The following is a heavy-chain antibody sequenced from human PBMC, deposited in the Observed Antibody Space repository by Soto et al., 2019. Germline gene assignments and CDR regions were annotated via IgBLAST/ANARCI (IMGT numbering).Heavy chain of an antibody. CDR3: ASEGYTYGMAFDP. V-gene: IGHV4-4*07. D-gene: IGHD5-18*01. CDR1: GASISSYY. Sequence: QVQLQESGPGLVKPSETLSLTCTVSGASISSYYRSWIRQPAGKGLEWIGRIYTSGSTNYNPSLKSRVTMSVDTSKNQFSLKLTSVNAADTAVYYCASEGYTYGMAFDPWGQGTLVTVSS. CDR2: IYTSGST. J-gene: IGHJ5*02.